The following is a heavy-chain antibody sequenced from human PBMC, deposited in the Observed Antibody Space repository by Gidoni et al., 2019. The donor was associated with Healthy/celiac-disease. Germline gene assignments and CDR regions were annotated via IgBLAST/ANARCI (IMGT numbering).Heavy chain of an antibody. CDR3: ARVPRYYGSGSYYIPDY. CDR2: MNPNSGNT. Sequence: QVQLVQSGAEVKKPGASVKVSCKASGYTFTSYDINWVRQATGQGLEWMGWMNPNSGNTGYAQKFQGRVTMTRNTSISTAYMELSSLRSEDTAVYYCARVPRYYGSGSYYIPDYWGQGTLVTVSS. CDR1: GYTFTSYD. D-gene: IGHD3-10*01. V-gene: IGHV1-8*01. J-gene: IGHJ4*02.